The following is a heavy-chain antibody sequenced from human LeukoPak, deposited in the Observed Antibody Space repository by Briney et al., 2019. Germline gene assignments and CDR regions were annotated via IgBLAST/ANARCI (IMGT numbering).Heavy chain of an antibody. CDR3: ARTRFGDQGSRIDF. D-gene: IGHD3-10*01. CDR1: GFSLTTSGMC. V-gene: IGHV2-70*17. Sequence: SGPALVNPTQPLTLTCTFSGFSLTTSGMCVSWIRQPPGKALEWLARIDWDDDKFYSTSLKTRLTISKDTSKNQVVLTMTNMDPVDTATYYCARTRFGDQGSRIDFWGQGTLVTVSS. CDR2: IDWDDDK. J-gene: IGHJ4*02.